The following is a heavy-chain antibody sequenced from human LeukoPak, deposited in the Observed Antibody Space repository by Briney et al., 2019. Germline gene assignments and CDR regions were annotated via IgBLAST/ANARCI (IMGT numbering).Heavy chain of an antibody. J-gene: IGHJ4*02. Sequence: KPSETLSLTCTVSGGSISSYYWSWIRQPPGKRLEWIGHIYHSGSTYYNPSLKSRATLSVDTSKNQFSLQLSSVTAADTAVYHCARVPPYSSGYGGFDYWGQGALVTVSS. CDR1: GGSISSYY. CDR3: ARVPPYSSGYGGFDY. V-gene: IGHV4-59*01. CDR2: IYHSGST. D-gene: IGHD5-18*01.